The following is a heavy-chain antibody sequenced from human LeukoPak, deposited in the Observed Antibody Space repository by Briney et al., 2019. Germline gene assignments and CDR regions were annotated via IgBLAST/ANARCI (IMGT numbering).Heavy chain of an antibody. CDR3: ARQEWGSVYYPFDC. V-gene: IGHV4-59*08. CDR1: GVSISSYY. Sequence: SETLSLTCTVSGVSISSYYWSWIRQPPGKGLEWIGYIYYSGSTNYNPSLKRQVTKSIDTAKSQFTLKVRSVTAADTAVYCCARQEWGSVYYPFDCWGKGTLVTVSS. CDR2: IYYSGST. J-gene: IGHJ4*02. D-gene: IGHD5/OR15-5a*01.